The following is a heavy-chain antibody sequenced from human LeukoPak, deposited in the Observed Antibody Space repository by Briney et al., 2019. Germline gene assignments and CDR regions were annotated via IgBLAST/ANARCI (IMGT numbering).Heavy chain of an antibody. D-gene: IGHD1-26*01. CDR2: INPNSGGT. CDR3: AREGGKWELGFDY. J-gene: IGHJ4*02. CDR1: GYTFTCYY. Sequence: GASVKVSCKASGYTFTCYYMHWGRQAPGQGLEWMGWINPNSGGTNYAQKFQGRVTMTRDTSISTAYMELSRLRSDDTAVYYCAREGGKWELGFDYWGQGTLVTVSS. V-gene: IGHV1-2*02.